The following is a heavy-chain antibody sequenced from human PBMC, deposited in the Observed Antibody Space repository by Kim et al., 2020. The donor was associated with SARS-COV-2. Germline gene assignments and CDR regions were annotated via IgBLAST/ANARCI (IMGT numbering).Heavy chain of an antibody. Sequence: SETLSLTCSVSGGPIRGTNHFWTWIRQPPGKGLEWIGIINYTGNTYYSPSLKSRVTISVDTSKNQFSLKLNSVTAADTAVYYCGKRALPELWGQGILVTVSS. V-gene: IGHV4-39*01. CDR2: INYTGNT. J-gene: IGHJ4*02. CDR1: GGPIRGTNHF. CDR3: GKRALPEL. D-gene: IGHD1-26*01.